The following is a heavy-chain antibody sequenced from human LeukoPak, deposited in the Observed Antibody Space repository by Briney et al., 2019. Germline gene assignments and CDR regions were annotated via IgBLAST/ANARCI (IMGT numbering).Heavy chain of an antibody. CDR3: ARDMSRGLYYDSSYFDD. J-gene: IGHJ4*02. CDR2: INPGGGGT. CDR1: GYTFNNHY. Sequence: ASVKVSCKASGYTFNNHYMHWVRQAPGQGLEWMGIINPGGGGTTYAQKFQGRVTMTRDMSTSTVYMELSNLRSEDTAVYYCARDMSRGLYYDSSYFDDWGQGTLVTVSS. V-gene: IGHV1-46*02. D-gene: IGHD3-22*01.